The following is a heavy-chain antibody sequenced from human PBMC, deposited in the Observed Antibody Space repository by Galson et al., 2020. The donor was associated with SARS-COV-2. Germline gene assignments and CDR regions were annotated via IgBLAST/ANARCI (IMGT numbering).Heavy chain of an antibody. D-gene: IGHD5-18*01. CDR2: ISAYNGNT. J-gene: IGHJ5*02. Sequence: ASVKVSCKASGYTFTSYGTNWVRQAPGQGLEWMGWISAYNGNTKYAQKFQGRVTMTTDTSTSTAYMELRSLRSDDTAVYYCARDVDTAMVGPFYPCCQGTLVTVSS. V-gene: IGHV1-18*04. CDR3: ARDVDTAMVGPFYP. CDR1: GYTFTSYG.